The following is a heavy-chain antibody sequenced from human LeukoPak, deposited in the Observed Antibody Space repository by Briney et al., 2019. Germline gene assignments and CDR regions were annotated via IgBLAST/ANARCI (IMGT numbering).Heavy chain of an antibody. CDR2: IKHVESET. CDR3: ATEDTTDKGNFDL. CDR1: GFTFRDFW. J-gene: IGHJ2*01. Sequence: GGSLRLSRVASGFTFRDFWLSGVRQAAGKELESVANIKHVESETQYRDSVKGRFTISRDNAKHLLYLQMNSLSGDDSAVYYCATEDTTDKGNFDLWGRGTLVTVSS. D-gene: IGHD4-17*01. V-gene: IGHV3-7*02.